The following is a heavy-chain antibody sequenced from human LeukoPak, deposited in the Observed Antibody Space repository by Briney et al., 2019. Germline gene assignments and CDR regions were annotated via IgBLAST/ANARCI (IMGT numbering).Heavy chain of an antibody. D-gene: IGHD3-16*02. J-gene: IGHJ4*02. CDR3: ARAVQGYQDY. Sequence: SPTLSLTFAISGDSVSINSATWNWIRQSPPRGLEWLGSTYYRSKGYNEYAVSVKGRITINPDTSKNQFSLQLNSVTPEDTALYYCARAVQGYQDYWGQGTLVTVSS. V-gene: IGHV6-1*01. CDR1: GDSVSINSAT. CDR2: TYYRSKGYN.